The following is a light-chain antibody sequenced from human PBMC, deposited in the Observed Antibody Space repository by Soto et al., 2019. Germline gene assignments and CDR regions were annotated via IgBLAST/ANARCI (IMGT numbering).Light chain of an antibody. V-gene: IGKV1-5*01. CDR2: DAS. J-gene: IGKJ1*01. CDR3: QQYNSYSGT. Sequence: DIQMTQSPSTLSASVGDRVTITCRASQSISSWLAWYQQKPGKAPKLLIYDASSLQSGVPSRFSGRGSGTEFTLSISSLQPDDFATYYCQQYNSYSGTVGQGTKVDIK. CDR1: QSISSW.